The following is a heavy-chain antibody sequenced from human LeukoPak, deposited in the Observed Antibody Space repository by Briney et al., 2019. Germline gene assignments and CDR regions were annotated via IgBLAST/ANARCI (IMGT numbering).Heavy chain of an antibody. Sequence: SETLSLTCAVYGGSFSGYYWSWIRQPPGKGLEWIGEINHSGSTNYNPSLKSRVTISVDTSKNQFSLKLSSVTAADTAVYYCARGSKYYYNSSPPVWFDPWGQGTLVTVSS. CDR1: GGSFSGYY. J-gene: IGHJ5*02. CDR3: ARGSKYYYNSSPPVWFDP. V-gene: IGHV4-34*01. D-gene: IGHD3-22*01. CDR2: INHSGST.